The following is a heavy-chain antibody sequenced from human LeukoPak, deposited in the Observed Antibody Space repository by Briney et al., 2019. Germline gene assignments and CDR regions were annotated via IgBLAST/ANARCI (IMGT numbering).Heavy chain of an antibody. CDR2: ITWNSDRK. CDR3: AKAGGSGYYNDAFDI. V-gene: IGHV3-9*03. CDR1: GFTFDDYA. D-gene: IGHD3-22*01. J-gene: IGHJ3*02. Sequence: GGSPRLSCAASGFTFDDYAMHWVRQAPGKGLEWVSGITWNSDRKGYADSVKGRFTISRDNAKNSLYLQMSSLRAEDMALYYCAKAGGSGYYNDAFDIWGQGTMVTVSS.